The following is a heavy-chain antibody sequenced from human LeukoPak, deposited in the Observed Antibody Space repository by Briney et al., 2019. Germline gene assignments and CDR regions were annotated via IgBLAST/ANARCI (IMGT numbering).Heavy chain of an antibody. J-gene: IGHJ6*03. CDR1: GYSFTNFD. D-gene: IGHD6-19*01. Sequence: ASVKVSCKASGYSFTNFDINWVRQATGQGLEWMGWMNPNSGNKGYAQKFQGRVTMTMNTSITTAYMELSSLRSEDTAVYYCARGPQWRGDYYYMDVWGRGTPVTVSS. CDR3: ARGPQWRGDYYYMDV. V-gene: IGHV1-8*01. CDR2: MNPNSGNK.